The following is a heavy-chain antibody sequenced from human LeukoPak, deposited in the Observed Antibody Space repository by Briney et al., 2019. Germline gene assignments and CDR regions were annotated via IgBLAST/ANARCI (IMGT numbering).Heavy chain of an antibody. CDR1: GYTFTDYY. D-gene: IGHD3-16*01. CDR2: VDPEDGET. J-gene: IGHJ3*02. V-gene: IGHV1-69-2*01. CDR3: ATYHDYVWGTSKPAFDI. Sequence: ASVKVSCKVSGYTFTDYYMHWVQQAPGKGLEWMGLVDPEDGETIYAEKFQGRVTITADTSTDTAYMELSSLRSEGTAVYYCATYHDYVWGTSKPAFDIWGQGTMVTVSS.